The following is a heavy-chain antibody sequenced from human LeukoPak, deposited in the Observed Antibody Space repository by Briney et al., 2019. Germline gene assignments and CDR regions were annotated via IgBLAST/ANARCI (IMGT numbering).Heavy chain of an antibody. CDR2: IIPIFGTA. CDR1: GGTFSSYA. D-gene: IGHD2-2*02. Sequence: SVKVSCKASGGTFSSYAISWVRQAPGQGLEWMGGIIPIFGTANYAQKFQGRVTITADESTSTAYMELSSLRSEDTAVYYCARVTDGYCSSTSCYRRDYWGQGTLVTVSS. CDR3: ARVTDGYCSSTSCYRRDY. J-gene: IGHJ4*02. V-gene: IGHV1-69*01.